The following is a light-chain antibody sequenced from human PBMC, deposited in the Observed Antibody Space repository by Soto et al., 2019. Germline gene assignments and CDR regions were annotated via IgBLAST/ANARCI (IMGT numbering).Light chain of an antibody. J-gene: IGKJ2*01. CDR3: QRYGTSPFT. CDR1: QSVSSTY. CDR2: GSS. V-gene: IGKV3-20*01. Sequence: ETVLTQSPGTLSLSPGERAILSCRSSQSVSSTYLAWYQQKPGQAPRLLTHGSSSRATGVPDRFSGRGSGTTFTLVISRLEPEDFAVYYCQRYGTSPFTVGQGTKVEIK.